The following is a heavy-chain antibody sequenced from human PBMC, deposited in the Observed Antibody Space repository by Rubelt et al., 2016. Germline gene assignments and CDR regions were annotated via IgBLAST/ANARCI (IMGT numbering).Heavy chain of an antibody. Sequence: WVRQAPGKGLEWVGRTRTKSNSYTTEYAASVKGRFTISRDDSKNSLYLQMNSLRDEDTAVYYCARDLLRHYYYYYGMDVWGQGTTVTVSS. CDR3: ARDLLRHYYYYYGMDV. V-gene: IGHV3-72*01. D-gene: IGHD3-3*01. J-gene: IGHJ6*02. CDR2: TRTKSNSYTT.